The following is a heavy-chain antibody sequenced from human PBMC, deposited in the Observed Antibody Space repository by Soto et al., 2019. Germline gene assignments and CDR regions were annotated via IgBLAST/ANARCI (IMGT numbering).Heavy chain of an antibody. J-gene: IGHJ6*03. CDR1: GYSLTELS. CDR3: ATDSRFSYYYMDV. V-gene: IGHV1-24*01. CDR2: FDPEDGET. D-gene: IGHD3-3*01. Sequence: ASVKVSCKVSGYSLTELSMHWVRQAPGKGLEWMGGFDPEDGETIYAQKFQGRVTMTEDTSTDTAYMELSSLRSEDTAMYYCATDSRFSYYYMDVWGKGTTVTVSS.